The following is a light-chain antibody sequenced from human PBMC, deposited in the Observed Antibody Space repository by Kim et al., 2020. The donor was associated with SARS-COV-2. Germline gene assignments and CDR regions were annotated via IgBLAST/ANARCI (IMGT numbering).Light chain of an antibody. V-gene: IGLV3-19*01. CDR3: NSRDDSGNHYV. J-gene: IGLJ1*01. CDR1: TPGRCH. Sequence: AWEPTVSITGQGDTPGRCHASWYQQRPGQAPVLVIYGKDRRPSGIPDRFSGSSSGDTTSLTITGAQAEDEADFYCNSRDDSGNHYVFGPGTKVTVL. CDR2: GKD.